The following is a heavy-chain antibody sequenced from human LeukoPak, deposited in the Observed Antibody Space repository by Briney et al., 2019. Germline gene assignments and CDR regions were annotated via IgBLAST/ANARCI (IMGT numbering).Heavy chain of an antibody. V-gene: IGHV1-8*01. CDR3: ARGGLEDYYYYMDV. J-gene: IGHJ6*03. CDR1: GYTFTSYD. Sequence: ASVKVSCKASGYTFTSYDINWVRQATGQGLEWMGWMNPNSGNTGYAQKFQGRVTMTRNTSISTAYMELSSLRSEDTAVYYCARGGLEDYYYYMDVWGKGTTVTISS. CDR2: MNPNSGNT.